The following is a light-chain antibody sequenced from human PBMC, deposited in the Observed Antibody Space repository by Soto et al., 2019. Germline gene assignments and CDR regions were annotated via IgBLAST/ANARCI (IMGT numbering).Light chain of an antibody. CDR3: QQYNNWPPS. V-gene: IGKV3-15*01. CDR2: GAS. Sequence: DIVMTQSPGSLAASLGERATVNCKSSQSVSSNLAWYQQKPGQAPRLLIYGASTRATGIPARFSGSGSGTEFTLTISSLQSEDFAVYYCQQYNNWPPSFGPGTKVDIK. J-gene: IGKJ3*01. CDR1: QSVSSN.